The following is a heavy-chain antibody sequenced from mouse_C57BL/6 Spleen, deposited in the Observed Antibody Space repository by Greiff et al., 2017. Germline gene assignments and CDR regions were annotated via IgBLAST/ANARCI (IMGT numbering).Heavy chain of an antibody. J-gene: IGHJ3*01. CDR2: ISYSGST. V-gene: IGHV3-1*01. D-gene: IGHD2-4*01. CDR1: GYSITSGYD. Sequence: EVKLQESGPGMVKPSQSLSLTCTVTGYSITSGYDWHWIRHFPGNKLEWMGYISYSGSTNYNPSLKSRISITHDTSKNHFFLKLNSVTTEDTATYYCASIYYDYGFAYWGQGTLVTVSA. CDR3: ASIYYDYGFAY.